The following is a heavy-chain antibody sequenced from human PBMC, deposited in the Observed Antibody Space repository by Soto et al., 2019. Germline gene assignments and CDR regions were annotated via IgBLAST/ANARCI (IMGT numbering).Heavy chain of an antibody. J-gene: IGHJ4*02. D-gene: IGHD6-13*01. CDR2: IKSKTDGGTT. V-gene: IGHV3-15*01. CDR1: GFTFSNAW. Sequence: EVQLVESGGGLVKPGGSLRLSWAASGFTFSNAWMSWVRQAPGKGLEWVGRIKSKTDGGTTDYAAHVKGRVTISRDDSKNTLYLQMNSLKTEDTAVYYCTTDYSAAATEYWGQGTLVTVSS. CDR3: TTDYSAAATEY.